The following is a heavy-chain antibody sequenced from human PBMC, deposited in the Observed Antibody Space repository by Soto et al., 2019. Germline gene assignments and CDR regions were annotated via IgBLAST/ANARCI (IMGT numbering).Heavy chain of an antibody. CDR1: GFTFSDYY. V-gene: IGHV3-11*01. J-gene: IGHJ4*02. CDR3: AREVNVVDY. D-gene: IGHD2-21*01. CDR2: IISSGSSI. Sequence: QVQLVESGGGLVKPGGSLRISCAASGFTFSDYYMSWIRQAPGRGLEWVSYIISSGSSICYADSVKGRSTISRDNAKNSLYLQMNSLRAEDRAIYYCAREVNVVDYWGQGTLVTVSS.